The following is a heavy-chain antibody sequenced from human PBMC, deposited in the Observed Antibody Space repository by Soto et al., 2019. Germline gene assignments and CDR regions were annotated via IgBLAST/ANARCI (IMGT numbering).Heavy chain of an antibody. CDR2: ISGGGGVT. D-gene: IGHD5-18*01. J-gene: IGHJ4*02. Sequence: PGGSLRLSCAATGFSFSDYAMTWVRQAPGKGLEWVSTISGGGGVTYYADSVKGRFIITRDNSKNTVNLQMSALRAEDTAIYYCAKVFGQLWLLRFEYWGQGALVTVSS. CDR3: AKVFGQLWLLRFEY. CDR1: GFSFSDYA. V-gene: IGHV3-23*01.